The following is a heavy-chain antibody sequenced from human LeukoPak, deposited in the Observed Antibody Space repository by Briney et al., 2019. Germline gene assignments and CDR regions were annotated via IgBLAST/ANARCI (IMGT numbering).Heavy chain of an antibody. D-gene: IGHD3-22*01. CDR1: GGSISSGGYY. CDR3: ARGGRYYYDSTGYPFDF. CDR2: ISYSGGT. Sequence: SQTLSLTCSVSGGSISSGGYYWSWIRQHPGKGLEWIGYISYSGGTYYKPSLKSRITISQDTSKNQFSLKSTSMTAADTAVYYCARGGRYYYDSTGYPFDFWGRGSLVTVSS. J-gene: IGHJ4*02. V-gene: IGHV4-31*03.